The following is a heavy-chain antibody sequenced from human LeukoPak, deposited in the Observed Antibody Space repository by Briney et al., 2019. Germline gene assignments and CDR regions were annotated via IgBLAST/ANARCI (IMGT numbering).Heavy chain of an antibody. J-gene: IGHJ4*02. CDR3: AADPSIAARRIFDY. D-gene: IGHD6-6*01. V-gene: IGHV1-58*02. Sequence: SVKVSCKASGFTFTSSAMQWVRQARGQRLEWIGWIVVGSGNTNYAQKFQERVTITRDMSTSTAYMELSSLRSEDTAVYYCAADPSIAARRIFDYWGQGTLVTVSS. CDR1: GFTFTSSA. CDR2: IVVGSGNT.